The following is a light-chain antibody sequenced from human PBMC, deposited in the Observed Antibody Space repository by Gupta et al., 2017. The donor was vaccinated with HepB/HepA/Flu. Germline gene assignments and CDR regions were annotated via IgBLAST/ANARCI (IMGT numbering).Light chain of an antibody. J-gene: IGLJ2*01. Sequence: SYELTQPPSVSVSPGQTASITCSGDKLGDKYACWYQQKPGQSPVLVIYQDSKRPSGIPERFSGSNSATTATLTIGGTQAVDEDDYYCQAGNSSTLVFGGGTKLTVL. CDR2: QDS. V-gene: IGLV3-1*01. CDR3: QAGNSSTLV. CDR1: KLGDKY.